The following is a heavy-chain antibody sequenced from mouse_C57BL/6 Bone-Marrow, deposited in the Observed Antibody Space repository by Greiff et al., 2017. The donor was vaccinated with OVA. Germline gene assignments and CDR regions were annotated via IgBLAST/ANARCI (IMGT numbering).Heavy chain of an antibody. J-gene: IGHJ1*03. CDR3: ARDHWDWYFDV. CDR1: GYSFTSYY. D-gene: IGHD4-1*01. Sequence: VKLMESGPELVKPGASVKISCKASGYSFTSYYIHWVKQRPGQGLEWIGWIYPGSGNTKYNEKFKGKATLTADTSSSTAYMQLSSLTSEDSAVYYCARDHWDWYFDVWGTGTTVTVSS. V-gene: IGHV1-66*01. CDR2: IYPGSGNT.